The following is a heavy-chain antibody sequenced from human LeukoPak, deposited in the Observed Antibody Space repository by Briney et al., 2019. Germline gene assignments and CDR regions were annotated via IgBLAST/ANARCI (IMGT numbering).Heavy chain of an antibody. J-gene: IGHJ4*02. Sequence: TSETLSLTCAVYGGSFSGYCWSWIRQPPGKGLEWIGEINHSGSTNYNPSLKSRVTISVDTSKNQFSLKLSSVTAADTAVYYCASLPWFGELLDYWGQGTLVTVSS. CDR3: ASLPWFGELLDY. CDR1: GGSFSGYC. CDR2: INHSGST. D-gene: IGHD3-10*01. V-gene: IGHV4-34*01.